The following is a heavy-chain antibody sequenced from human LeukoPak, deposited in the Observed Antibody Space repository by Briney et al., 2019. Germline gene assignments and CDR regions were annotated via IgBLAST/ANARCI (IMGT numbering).Heavy chain of an antibody. CDR1: GFTFSSYA. CDR2: ISGSGGST. D-gene: IGHD5-24*01. CDR3: AKEFIAGDGHVDCDS. V-gene: IGHV3-23*01. Sequence: PGGSLRLSCAASGFTFSSYAMSWVRQAPGKGLEWVSAISGSGGSTYYADSVKGRFTISRDISKNTLYPQMNSLTAEDSAVYYCAKEFIAGDGHVDCDSWGQGNLVTVSS. J-gene: IGHJ4*02.